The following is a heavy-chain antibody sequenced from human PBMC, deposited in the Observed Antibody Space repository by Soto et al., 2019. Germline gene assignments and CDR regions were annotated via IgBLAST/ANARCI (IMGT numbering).Heavy chain of an antibody. CDR1: GFTFSSYG. CDR2: IWYDGSNK. D-gene: IGHD3-10*01. J-gene: IGHJ4*02. V-gene: IGHV3-33*01. Sequence: GGSLRLSCAASGFTFSSYGMHWVRQAPGKGLEWVAVIWYDGSNKYYADSVKGRFTISRDNSKNTLYLQMNSLRAEDTAVYYCARDGNGEHSILWFGDLIDYWGQGTLVTVSS. CDR3: ARDGNGEHSILWFGDLIDY.